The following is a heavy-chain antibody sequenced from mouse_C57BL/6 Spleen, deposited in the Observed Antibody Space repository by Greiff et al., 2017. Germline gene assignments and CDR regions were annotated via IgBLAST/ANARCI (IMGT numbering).Heavy chain of an antibody. CDR3: ARTNSYAMDY. J-gene: IGHJ4*01. CDR2: IYPGSGNT. Sequence: QVQLQQSGAELVRPGASVKLSCKASGYTFTDYYINWVKQRPGQGLEWIARIYPGSGNTYYNEKFKGKATLTAEKSSSTAYMQLSSLTSEDSAVYFCARTNSYAMDYWGQGTSVTVSS. D-gene: IGHD4-1*01. CDR1: GYTFTDYY. V-gene: IGHV1-76*01.